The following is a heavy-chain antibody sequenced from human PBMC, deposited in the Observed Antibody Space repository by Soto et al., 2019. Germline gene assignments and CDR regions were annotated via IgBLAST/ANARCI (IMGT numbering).Heavy chain of an antibody. Sequence: GGSLRLSCVASGFTFSSYAMHWVRQAPGKGLEYVSAISSNGGSTYYADSVKGRFTISRDNSKNTLYLQMSSLRAEDTAVYYCVWDYDRDNVGYYYYGMDVWGQGTTVTVSS. CDR3: VWDYDRDNVGYYYYGMDV. CDR1: GFTFSSYA. D-gene: IGHD3-16*01. V-gene: IGHV3-64D*06. CDR2: ISSNGGST. J-gene: IGHJ6*02.